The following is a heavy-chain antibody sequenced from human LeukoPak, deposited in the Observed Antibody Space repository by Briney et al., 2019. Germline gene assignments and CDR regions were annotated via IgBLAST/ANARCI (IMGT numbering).Heavy chain of an antibody. D-gene: IGHD3-22*01. CDR3: AQHLHYNDYSASVFDC. CDR1: GFTFSSYA. CDR2: IRGSGGST. V-gene: IGHV3-23*01. J-gene: IGHJ4*02. Sequence: QPGGSLRLSCAASGFTFSSYAMSWVRRAPGKGLEWVSTIRGSGGSTYYADSVKGRFTISRDNSKDTLYLQMNSLRAEDTAVYYCAQHLHYNDYSASVFDCWGQGTLVTVSS.